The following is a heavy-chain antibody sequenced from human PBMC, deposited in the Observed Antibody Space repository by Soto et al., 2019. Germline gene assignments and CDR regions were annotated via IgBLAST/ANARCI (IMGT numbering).Heavy chain of an antibody. CDR1: GFTVSNNY. V-gene: IGHV3-53*01. CDR3: ARNGWGMATVGM. Sequence: EVQLVESGGGLVQPGGSLRLSCAASGFTVSNNYMIWFRLPPGKGLEWVSLIYSGGTTYYADSVKGRFTISRDNSKNTLYLPRNSLRVEDTAVYYCARNGWGMATVGMWGPGTLVTVSS. D-gene: IGHD4-4*01. J-gene: IGHJ4*02. CDR2: IYSGGTT.